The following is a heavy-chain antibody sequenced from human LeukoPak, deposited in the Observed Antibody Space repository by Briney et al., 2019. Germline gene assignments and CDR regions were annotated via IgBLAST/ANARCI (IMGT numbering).Heavy chain of an antibody. CDR1: GFTFSNYA. CDR2: ISSGGGGA. CDR3: ARDREAAADLGY. J-gene: IGHJ4*02. Sequence: GGSLRLSCAASGFTFSNYAMTWVRQAPGKGLEWVSSISSGGGGAYYADSVKGRFTISRDNSKNTLYLQMNSLRAEDTAVYYCARDREAAADLGYWGQGTLVMVSS. D-gene: IGHD6-13*01. V-gene: IGHV3-23*01.